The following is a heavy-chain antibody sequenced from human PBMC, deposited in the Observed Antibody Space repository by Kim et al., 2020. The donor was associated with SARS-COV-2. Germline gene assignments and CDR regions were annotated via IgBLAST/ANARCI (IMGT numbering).Heavy chain of an antibody. D-gene: IGHD3-22*01. V-gene: IGHV2-5*02. J-gene: IGHJ4*02. CDR3: AHRRGGDYYDSSGYNY. CDR1: GFSLSTSGVG. CDR2: IYWDDDK. Sequence: SGPTLVKPTQTLTLTCTFSGFSLSTSGVGVGWIRQPPGKALEWLALIYWDDDKRYSPSLKSRLTITKDTSKNQVVLTMTNMDPVDTATYYCAHRRGGDYYDSSGYNYWGQGTLVTVSS.